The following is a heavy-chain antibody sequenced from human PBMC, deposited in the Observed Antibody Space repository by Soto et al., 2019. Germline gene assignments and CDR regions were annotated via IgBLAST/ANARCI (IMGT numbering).Heavy chain of an antibody. V-gene: IGHV4-59*01. Sequence: PSETLSLTCTVSGGSISSYYWSWIRQPPGKGLEWIGYIFYSGSTHYNPSLKSRVTISVDTSKNQFSLNLSSVTAADTAVYYCARERSYCSSTSCFNWFDPWGKGTLVTVSS. CDR1: GGSISSYY. CDR2: IFYSGST. D-gene: IGHD2-2*01. CDR3: ARERSYCSSTSCFNWFDP. J-gene: IGHJ5*02.